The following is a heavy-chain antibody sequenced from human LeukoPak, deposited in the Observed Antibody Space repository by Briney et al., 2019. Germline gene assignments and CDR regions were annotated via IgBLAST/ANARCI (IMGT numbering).Heavy chain of an antibody. D-gene: IGHD1/OR15-1a*01. J-gene: IGHJ5*02. CDR2: IKGDGSDT. CDR3: ARDPRNKGFDP. V-gene: IGHV3-74*01. Sequence: GGSLRLSCAASGFTFSGYWMHWARQAPGEGLVWVACIKGDGSDTGYADSVKGRFTISRDNAKNMLYLQMNSLRVEDTAVYYCARDPRNKGFDPWGQGTLVTVSA. CDR1: GFTFSGYW.